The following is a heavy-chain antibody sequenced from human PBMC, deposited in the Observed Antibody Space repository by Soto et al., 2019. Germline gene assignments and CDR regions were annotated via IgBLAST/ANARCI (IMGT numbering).Heavy chain of an antibody. D-gene: IGHD1-26*01. V-gene: IGHV3-30*03. Sequence: QVQLVESGGGVVQPWRSLRLSCAASGFTFSNYGLHWLRQSPGKGLEWVARISYDGSSKYYVDSVKGRFTISRDNSKNTRYLQMNSLRAEDTAVYYCSGSYHYFDYWGQGTLVTVSS. CDR2: ISYDGSSK. CDR3: SGSYHYFDY. CDR1: GFTFSNYG. J-gene: IGHJ4*02.